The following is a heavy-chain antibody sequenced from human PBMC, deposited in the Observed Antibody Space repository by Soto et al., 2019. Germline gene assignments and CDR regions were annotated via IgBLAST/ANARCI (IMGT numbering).Heavy chain of an antibody. CDR2: MYYNGNI. CDR1: GGSISNYY. J-gene: IGHJ5*02. D-gene: IGHD3-16*01. CDR3: ASGGNWFDP. V-gene: IGHV4-59*01. Sequence: KSSETLSLTCNVSGGSISNYYWTWVRQSPEKGLEWIGYMYYNGNINYNPSLKSRVTISIDTSKSQFSLTLKSVTAADTAVYYCASGGNWFDPWGQGVLVTVSS.